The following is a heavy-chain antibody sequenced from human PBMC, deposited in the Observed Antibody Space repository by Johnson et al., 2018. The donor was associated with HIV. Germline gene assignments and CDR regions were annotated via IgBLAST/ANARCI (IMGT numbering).Heavy chain of an antibody. Sequence: VQLVESGGGVVQPGRSLRLSCAASGFSFSSYAMHWVRQAPGKGLEWVANIKKDGSEKYYVDSVKGRFTISRDNAKNSLYLQMNTLRAEDTAVYYCARAYTYGAFDIWGQGTVVTVSS. J-gene: IGHJ3*02. CDR1: GFSFSSYA. V-gene: IGHV3-7*02. CDR3: ARAYTYGAFDI. D-gene: IGHD5-18*01. CDR2: IKKDGSEK.